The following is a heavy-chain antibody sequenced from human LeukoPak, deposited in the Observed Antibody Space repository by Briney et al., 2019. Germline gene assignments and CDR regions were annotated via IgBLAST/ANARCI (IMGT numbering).Heavy chain of an antibody. V-gene: IGHV4-59*01. CDR1: GGSISTYY. CDR3: ASSVDIAMVTFDY. CDR2: IHYSGSI. J-gene: IGHJ4*02. Sequence: SETLSLTCTVSGGSISTYYWSWIRQPPGKGLEWIGYIHYSGSIKYNPSLKSRVTISLGTSKNQFSLRLSSVTAADTAVYYCASSVDIAMVTFDYWGQGTLVTVSS. D-gene: IGHD5-18*01.